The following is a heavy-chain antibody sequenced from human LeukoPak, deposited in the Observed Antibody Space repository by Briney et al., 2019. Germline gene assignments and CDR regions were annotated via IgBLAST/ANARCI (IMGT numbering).Heavy chain of an antibody. D-gene: IGHD6-13*01. CDR3: AKHSSSWSYFDY. Sequence: GGSLRLSCAASGFTFSSYGMSWVRQAPGKGLEWVSAISTSGGNTYYADSVKGRFSISRDNSKNTLYLQINSLRAEDTAVYYCAKHSSSWSYFDYWGQGTLVTVSS. V-gene: IGHV3-23*01. CDR1: GFTFSSYG. J-gene: IGHJ4*02. CDR2: ISTSGGNT.